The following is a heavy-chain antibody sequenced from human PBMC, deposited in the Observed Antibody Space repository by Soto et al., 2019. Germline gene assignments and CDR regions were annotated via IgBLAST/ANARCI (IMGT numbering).Heavy chain of an antibody. CDR2: INHYGTT. V-gene: IGHV4-34*01. CDR3: ARAGDSSSSYSDF. D-gene: IGHD6-6*01. Sequence: SETLSLTCSVYGLSFSGYYWNWIRQPPGKGLEWIGEINHYGTTNYNPSLKSRVTISLDTSKNQFSLKLSYVTAADTAVYYCARAGDSSSSYSDFWGQGTLVTVSS. CDR1: GLSFSGYY. J-gene: IGHJ4*02.